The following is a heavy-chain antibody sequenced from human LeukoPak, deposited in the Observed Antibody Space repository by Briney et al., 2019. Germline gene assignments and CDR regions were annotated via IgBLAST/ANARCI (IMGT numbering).Heavy chain of an antibody. Sequence: SQTLSLTCAISGDSVSSNSAAWNWIRQSPSRGLEWLGRTYYRSKWYNDYAVSVKSRITINPDASKNQFSLQLNSVTPEDTAVYYCARDFPDYDFWSGYYLSNWFDPWGQGTLVTVSS. CDR1: GDSVSSNSAA. J-gene: IGHJ5*02. V-gene: IGHV6-1*01. D-gene: IGHD3-3*01. CDR2: TYYRSKWYN. CDR3: ARDFPDYDFWSGYYLSNWFDP.